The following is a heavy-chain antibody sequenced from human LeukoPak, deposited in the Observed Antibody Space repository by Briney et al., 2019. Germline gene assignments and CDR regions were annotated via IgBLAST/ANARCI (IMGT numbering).Heavy chain of an antibody. Sequence: SETLSLTCAVYGGSFSGYYWSWIRQPPGKGLEWIGEINHSGSTNYNPSPKSRVTISVDTSKNQFSLKLSSVTAADTAVYYCASAQPSYDFWSGYYHNYFDYWGQGTLVTVSS. CDR2: INHSGST. J-gene: IGHJ4*02. V-gene: IGHV4-34*01. CDR1: GGSFSGYY. D-gene: IGHD3-3*01. CDR3: ASAQPSYDFWSGYYHNYFDY.